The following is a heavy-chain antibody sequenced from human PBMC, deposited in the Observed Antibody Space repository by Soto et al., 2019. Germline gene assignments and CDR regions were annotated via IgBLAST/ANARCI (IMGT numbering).Heavy chain of an antibody. D-gene: IGHD1-1*01. Sequence: GGSLRLSCAASVFTFSGSAMHWFRQASGKGLEWVGRIRSKANSYATAYAASVKGRFTISRDDSKNTAYLQMNSLKTEDTAVYYCTRRPGTGGPHFDYWGQGTLVTVSS. J-gene: IGHJ4*02. V-gene: IGHV3-73*01. CDR1: VFTFSGSA. CDR3: TRRPGTGGPHFDY. CDR2: IRSKANSYAT.